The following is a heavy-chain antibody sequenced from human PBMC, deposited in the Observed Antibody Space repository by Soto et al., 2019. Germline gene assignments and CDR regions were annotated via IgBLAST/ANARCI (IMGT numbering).Heavy chain of an antibody. CDR1: GGSISCYY. V-gene: IGHV4-59*01. CDR3: AGRASRYYYDSSGYFDY. D-gene: IGHD3-22*01. Sequence: QVQLQESGPGLVKPSETLSLTCTVSGGSISCYYWSWIRQPPGKGLEWIGYIYYSGSTNYNPSLKSRVTISVDTSKNQFSLKLSSVTAADTAVYYCAGRASRYYYDSSGYFDYWGQGTLVTVSS. J-gene: IGHJ4*02. CDR2: IYYSGST.